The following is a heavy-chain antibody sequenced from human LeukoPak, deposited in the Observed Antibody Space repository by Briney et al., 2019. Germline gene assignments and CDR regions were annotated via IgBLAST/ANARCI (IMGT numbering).Heavy chain of an antibody. D-gene: IGHD3-22*01. CDR1: GYTFTSYG. CDR3: ASSGDYYDSSGYYPSTYLDY. Sequence: ASVRVSCKASGYTFTSYGISWVRQAPGQGLEWMVWISAYNGNTNYAQKLQGRVTMTTDTSTSTAYMELRSLRSDDTAVYYYASSGDYYDSSGYYPSTYLDYWGQGTLVTVSS. J-gene: IGHJ4*02. CDR2: ISAYNGNT. V-gene: IGHV1-18*01.